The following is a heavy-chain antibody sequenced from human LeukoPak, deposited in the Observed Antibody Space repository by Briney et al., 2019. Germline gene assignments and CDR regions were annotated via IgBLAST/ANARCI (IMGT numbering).Heavy chain of an antibody. CDR2: MYYSGSS. V-gene: IGHV4-59*01. D-gene: IGHD2-21*01. Sequence: SETLSLTCTVSGGSISSYYWSWIRRPPGKGLGWIGDMYYSGSSNYNPSLKGRVTISADTSKNQFSLELGSVTAADTAVYYCAGEIATTLGWFDPWGQGTLVTVSS. CDR1: GGSISSYY. CDR3: AGEIATTLGWFDP. J-gene: IGHJ5*02.